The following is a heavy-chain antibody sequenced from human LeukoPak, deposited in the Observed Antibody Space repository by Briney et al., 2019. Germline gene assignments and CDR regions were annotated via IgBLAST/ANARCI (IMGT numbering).Heavy chain of an antibody. Sequence: PSETLSLTCTVSGGSISSYYWSWIRQPPGKGLEWIGYIYYSGSTNYNPSIKSRVTISVDTSKNQFSLKLSSVTAADTAVYYCARNKPYSSSWFYFDYWGQGTLVTVSS. J-gene: IGHJ4*02. V-gene: IGHV4-59*08. CDR3: ARNKPYSSSWFYFDY. CDR2: IYYSGST. D-gene: IGHD6-13*01. CDR1: GGSISSYY.